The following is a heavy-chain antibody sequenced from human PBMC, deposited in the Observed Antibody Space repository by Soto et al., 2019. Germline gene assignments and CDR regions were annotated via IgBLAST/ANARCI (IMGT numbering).Heavy chain of an antibody. CDR3: AAGGSGSYYTTVRVLDY. J-gene: IGHJ4*02. D-gene: IGHD3-10*01. V-gene: IGHV4-31*03. CDR1: GGSISSGGYY. Sequence: SETLSLTCTVSGGSISSGGYYWSWIRQHPGKGLEWIGYIYYSGSTYYNPSLKSRVTISVDTSKNQFSLKLSSVTAADTAVYYCAAGGSGSYYTTVRVLDYWGQGTLVTSPQ. CDR2: IYYSGST.